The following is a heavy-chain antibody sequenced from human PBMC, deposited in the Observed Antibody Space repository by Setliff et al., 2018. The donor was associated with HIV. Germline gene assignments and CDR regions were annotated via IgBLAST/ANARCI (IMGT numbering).Heavy chain of an antibody. V-gene: IGHV1-2*02. D-gene: IGHD6-19*01. CDR3: ATLFSSGWHFDY. CDR2: INPKSGGS. J-gene: IGHJ4*02. Sequence: ASVKVSCKASGYTFTDYSMHWVRQAPGQGLEWMGWINPKSGGSNFAQKFQGRVTMTRDTSISTAYMELSSLRSDDTAVYYCATLFSSGWHFDYWGQGTLVTVSS. CDR1: GYTFTDYS.